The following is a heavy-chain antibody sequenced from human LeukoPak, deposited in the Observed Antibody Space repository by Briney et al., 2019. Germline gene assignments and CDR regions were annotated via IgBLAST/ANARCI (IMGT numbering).Heavy chain of an antibody. J-gene: IGHJ4*02. Sequence: GASVKVSCKASGGTFSSYAISWVRQAPGQGLEWMGIINPSGGSTSYAQKFQGRVTMTRDTSTSTVYMELSSLRSEDTAVYYCASSRDGYNYYFDYWGQGTLVTVSS. CDR2: INPSGGST. CDR3: ASSRDGYNYYFDY. V-gene: IGHV1-46*01. D-gene: IGHD5-24*01. CDR1: GGTFSSYA.